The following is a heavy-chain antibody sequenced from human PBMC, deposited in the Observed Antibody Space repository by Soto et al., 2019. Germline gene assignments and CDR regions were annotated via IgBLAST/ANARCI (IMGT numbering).Heavy chain of an antibody. V-gene: IGHV5-51*01. Sequence: PGESLKISCKGSGYSFTGYWIGWVRQMPGKGLEWMGIIYPGDSDTRYSPSFQGQVTISADKSISTAYLQWSSLKASDTAMYYCARESITMVRSRYYYYGMDVWGQGTTVTVSS. CDR2: IYPGDSDT. CDR3: ARESITMVRSRYYYYGMDV. J-gene: IGHJ6*02. D-gene: IGHD3-10*01. CDR1: GYSFTGYW.